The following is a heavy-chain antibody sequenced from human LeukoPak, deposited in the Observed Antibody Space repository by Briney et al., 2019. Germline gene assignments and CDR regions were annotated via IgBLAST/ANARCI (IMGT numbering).Heavy chain of an antibody. Sequence: GESLRLSCAASGFSFSSYAMSWVRQAPGKGLEWVSTISGSGGSTYYADSVKGGFTISRDNSKNPLYLQMNSLRAEDTAVYYCAKIRGYYDSSGYLPFFDYWGQGTLVTVSS. D-gene: IGHD3-22*01. J-gene: IGHJ4*02. CDR1: GFSFSSYA. CDR2: ISGSGGST. CDR3: AKIRGYYDSSGYLPFFDY. V-gene: IGHV3-23*01.